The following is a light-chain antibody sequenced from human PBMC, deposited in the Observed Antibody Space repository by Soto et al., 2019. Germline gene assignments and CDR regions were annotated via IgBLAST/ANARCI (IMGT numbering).Light chain of an antibody. J-gene: IGKJ1*01. V-gene: IGKV3-20*01. CDR2: GAS. CDR3: QQCGSSPWT. CDR1: QSVSSTY. Sequence: EIVLTQSPGTLSLSPGERATLSCRASQSVSSTYLAWYQQKPGQAPRLLIYGASSRATGIPDRFSGGGSGRDFTLTISRVEPEDFAAYYCQQCGSSPWTFGQGTKV.